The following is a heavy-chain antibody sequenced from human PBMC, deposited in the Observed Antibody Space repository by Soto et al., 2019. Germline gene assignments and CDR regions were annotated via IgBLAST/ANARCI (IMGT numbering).Heavy chain of an antibody. CDR2: IYYSGSI. V-gene: IGHV4-34*01. Sequence: TGGSLRLSCAASGFIFSDHYMGWVRQSPGKGLEWLGDIYYSGSIYYNPSLESRVTISVDKSKNQFSLKLMSLSAADTAVYYCGRLEGLATISYYFDYWGQGALVTVSS. D-gene: IGHD3-9*01. CDR1: GFIFSDHY. CDR3: GRLEGLATISYYFDY. J-gene: IGHJ4*02.